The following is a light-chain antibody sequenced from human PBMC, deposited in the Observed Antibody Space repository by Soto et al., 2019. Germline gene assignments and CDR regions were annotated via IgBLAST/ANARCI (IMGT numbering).Light chain of an antibody. CDR2: GNS. J-gene: IGLJ1*01. V-gene: IGLV1-40*01. CDR3: QSYDSSLRGRYV. Sequence: QAVVTQPPSVSGAPGQRVTISCTGSSSNIGAGYDVHWYQQLPGTAPKLLIYGNSNRPSGVPDRFSGSKSGTSASLAITGLQAEDEADYYCQSYDSSLRGRYVFGTGTKVTVL. CDR1: SSNIGAGYD.